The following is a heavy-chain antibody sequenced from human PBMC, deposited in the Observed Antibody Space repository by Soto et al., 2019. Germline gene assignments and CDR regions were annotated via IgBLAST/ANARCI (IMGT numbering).Heavy chain of an antibody. V-gene: IGHV4-30-2*01. D-gene: IGHD4-17*01. Sequence: QLQLQESGSGLVKPSQTLSLTCAGSGGSISSGGYSWSWIRQPPGKGLEWIGYLYHSGSTYYTPSLKRRVTISVSRSKTQVYLQVRSVTAAYTAVYCSARRLTTVTTFDYRGQGTLVTVSS. J-gene: IGHJ4*02. CDR1: GGSISSGGYS. CDR2: LYHSGST. CDR3: ARRLTTVTTFDY.